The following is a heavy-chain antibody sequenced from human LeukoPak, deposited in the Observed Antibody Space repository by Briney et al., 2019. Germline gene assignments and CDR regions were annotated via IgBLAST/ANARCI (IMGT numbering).Heavy chain of an antibody. CDR2: TYYRSKWYN. CDR3: ARDTYKAAMVNGMGV. V-gene: IGHV6-1*01. D-gene: IGHD5-18*01. CDR1: GDSFSSNSAA. Sequence: SQTLSLTCAISGDSFSSNSAAWNWIRQSPSRGLEWLGSTYYRSKWYNDYAVSVGSLITINPDTSKNQFSLQLNSVTPEDTAVYYCARDTYKAAMVNGMGVWGQGTTVTVSS. J-gene: IGHJ6*02.